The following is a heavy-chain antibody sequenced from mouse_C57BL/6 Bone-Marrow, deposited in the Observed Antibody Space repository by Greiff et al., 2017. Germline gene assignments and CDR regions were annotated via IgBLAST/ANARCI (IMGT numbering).Heavy chain of an antibody. CDR3: ARGGSSYDYFDY. CDR2: IDPSDSYI. J-gene: IGHJ2*01. Sequence: QVQLQQPGAELVMPGASVKLSCKASGYTFTSYWMHWVKQRPGPGLEWIGEIDPSDSYINYNQKFKGKSTLTVDKSSSTAYMQLSSLTSEDSAVYYCARGGSSYDYFDYWGQGTTLTVSS. CDR1: GYTFTSYW. V-gene: IGHV1-69*01. D-gene: IGHD1-1*01.